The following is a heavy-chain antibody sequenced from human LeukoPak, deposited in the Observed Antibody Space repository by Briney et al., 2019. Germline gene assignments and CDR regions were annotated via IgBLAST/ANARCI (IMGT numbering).Heavy chain of an antibody. CDR2: IYYSGTT. J-gene: IGHJ4*02. CDR3: ARIVNNSFDY. Sequence: SETLSLTCTVSGGSISSYHWSWIRQPPGRGLEWIGYIYYSGTTNYKPSLKSRVSMSVDTSKNQFSLRLRSVTAADTAVYYCARIVNNSFDYWGQGTLVTVSS. D-gene: IGHD2/OR15-2a*01. V-gene: IGHV4-59*08. CDR1: GGSISSYH.